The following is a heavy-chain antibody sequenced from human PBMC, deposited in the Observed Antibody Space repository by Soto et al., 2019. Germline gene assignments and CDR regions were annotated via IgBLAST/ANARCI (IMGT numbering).Heavy chain of an antibody. J-gene: IGHJ4*02. D-gene: IGHD6-13*01. V-gene: IGHV4-31*03. Sequence: SETLSLTCTVSGGSISSGGYYWSWIRQHPGKGLKWIGYIYYSGSTYYNPSLKSRVTISVDTSKNQFSLKLSSVTAADTAVYYCARADFAGIAAAGTAHFDYWGQGTLVTVSS. CDR2: IYYSGST. CDR3: ARADFAGIAAAGTAHFDY. CDR1: GGSISSGGYY.